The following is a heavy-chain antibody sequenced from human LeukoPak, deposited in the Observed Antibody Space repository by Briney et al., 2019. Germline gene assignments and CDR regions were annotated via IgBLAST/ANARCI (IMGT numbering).Heavy chain of an antibody. D-gene: IGHD6-13*01. V-gene: IGHV3-30*18. CDR2: ISYDGSNK. J-gene: IGHJ3*02. CDR3: AKKEAGIGAFDI. CDR1: GFTFSSYG. Sequence: PGGSLRLSCAASGFTFSSYGMHWVRQAPGKGLEWVAVISYDGSNKYYADSVKGRFTISRDNSKNTLYLQMNSLRAEDTAVYYCAKKEAGIGAFDIWGQGTMVTVSS.